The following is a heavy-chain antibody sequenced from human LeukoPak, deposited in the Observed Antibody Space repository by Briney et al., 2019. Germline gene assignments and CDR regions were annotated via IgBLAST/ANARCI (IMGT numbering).Heavy chain of an antibody. CDR1: GYTCTSYG. V-gene: IGHV1-18*01. CDR2: ISAYNGNT. J-gene: IGHJ6*03. D-gene: IGHD3-9*01. CDR3: ARVDFTQQDMDV. Sequence: ASVKVSCKASGYTCTSYGISWVRQAPGQGLEWMGWISAYNGNTNYAQKLQGRVTMTTDTSTSTAYMELRSLRSDDTAVYYCARVDFTQQDMDVWGKGTTVTVSS.